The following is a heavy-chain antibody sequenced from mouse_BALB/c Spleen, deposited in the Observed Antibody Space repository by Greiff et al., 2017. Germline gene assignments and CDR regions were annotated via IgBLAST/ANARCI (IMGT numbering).Heavy chain of an antibody. CDR3: ARGGIEFRGAMDY. Sequence: EVQLQQTGPELVKPGASVKISCKASGYSFTDYIMLWVKQSHGKSLEWIGNINPYYGSTSYNLKFKGKATLTVDKSSSTAYMQLNSLTSEDSAVYYCARGGIEFRGAMDYWGQGTSVTVSS. J-gene: IGHJ4*01. V-gene: IGHV1-39*01. CDR2: INPYYGST. CDR1: GYSFTDYI.